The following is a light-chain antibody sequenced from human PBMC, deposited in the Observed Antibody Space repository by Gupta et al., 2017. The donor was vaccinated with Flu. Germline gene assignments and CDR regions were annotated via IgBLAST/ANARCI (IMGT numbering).Light chain of an antibody. CDR3: QTWGASTWV. V-gene: IGLV4-69*01. CDR2: INSDGSH. J-gene: IGLJ3*02. CDR1: SGHSSYA. Sequence: QPVLTHSPYASASLGASVKLTCPLSSGHSSYASAWHQQQPEKGPRYLMKINSDGSHTKGDGIPDRFSGSSSGAERHLTISSLQSEDEADYYCQTWGASTWVFGGGTKLTVL.